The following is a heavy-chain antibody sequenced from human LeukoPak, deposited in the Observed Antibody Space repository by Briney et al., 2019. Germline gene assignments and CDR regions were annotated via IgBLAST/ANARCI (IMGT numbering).Heavy chain of an antibody. CDR1: GFTFSSYW. Sequence: GGSLRLSCAASGFTFSSYWMHWVRQAPGKGLVWVSRINSDGSSTSYADSVKGRFTISRDNAKNTLYLQMNSLRAEDTAVYYSARDLSLTTTMVRGVIVYYYYGMDVWGKGTTVTVSS. CDR2: INSDGSST. CDR3: ARDLSLTTTMVRGVIVYYYYGMDV. J-gene: IGHJ6*04. D-gene: IGHD3-10*01. V-gene: IGHV3-74*01.